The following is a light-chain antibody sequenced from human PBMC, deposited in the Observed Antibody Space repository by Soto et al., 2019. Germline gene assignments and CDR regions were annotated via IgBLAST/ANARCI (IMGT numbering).Light chain of an antibody. Sequence: QSALTQPPSVSGAPGQRVTISCTGSSSNIGAGYDVHWYQQVPGTAPNLLIDGNTNRPSGVPDRFSGSKSGTSASLAITGLQADDDADYYCQSYDSSLREYVFGTGTKLTVL. J-gene: IGLJ1*01. V-gene: IGLV1-40*01. CDR1: SSNIGAGYD. CDR2: GNT. CDR3: QSYDSSLREYV.